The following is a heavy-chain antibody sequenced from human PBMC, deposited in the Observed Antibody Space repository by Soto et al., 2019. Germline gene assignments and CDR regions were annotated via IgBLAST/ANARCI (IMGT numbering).Heavy chain of an antibody. CDR3: TRDLFCTSPLTVTTDAY. Sequence: VQLVQSGAEVKKPGASVRVSCKASGYTFTSFGLTWVRQAPGQGPEWMGWISPESDKTTYAHKFQGRITMTTDTTTTTAYMDGRSLRADNTAVYYCTRDLFCTSPLTVTTDAYWGQGTLVSVS. D-gene: IGHD4-17*01. CDR1: GYTFTSFG. J-gene: IGHJ4*02. CDR2: ISPESDKT. V-gene: IGHV1-18*01.